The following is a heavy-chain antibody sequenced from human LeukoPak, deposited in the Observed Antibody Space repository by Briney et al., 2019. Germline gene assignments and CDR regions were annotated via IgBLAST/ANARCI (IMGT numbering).Heavy chain of an antibody. Sequence: PGGSLRLSCAASGFTFSSYAMSWVRQAPGKGLEWVSAISGSGGSTYYADSVKGRFTISRDNSKNTLYLQMNSLRAEDTAVYYRAKDRPRLRFLEWFPYWGQGTLVTVSS. CDR2: ISGSGGST. V-gene: IGHV3-23*01. J-gene: IGHJ4*02. CDR3: AKDRPRLRFLEWFPY. D-gene: IGHD3-3*01. CDR1: GFTFSSYA.